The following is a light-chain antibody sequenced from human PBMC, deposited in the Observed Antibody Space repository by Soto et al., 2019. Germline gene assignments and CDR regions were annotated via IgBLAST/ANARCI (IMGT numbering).Light chain of an antibody. CDR1: QSVLYSSYNKSY. V-gene: IGKV4-1*01. CDR2: WAS. Sequence: DIALTQSPDSLALSLGERATMNSKSSQSVLYSSYNKSYLAWYQVKPGRPPKLLFSWASTRESGVPDRFSGSGSGTDFTLTISSLQAEYVAVYYCQQYYSTLITFGQGTRLEIK. J-gene: IGKJ5*01. CDR3: QQYYSTLIT.